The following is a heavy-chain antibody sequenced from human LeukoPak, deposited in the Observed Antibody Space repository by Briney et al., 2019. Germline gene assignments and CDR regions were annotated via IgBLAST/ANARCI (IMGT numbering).Heavy chain of an antibody. Sequence: PSQTLSLTCTVSGGSLSSRNYYWGWIRQPPGKGLEWNGTIYYSGSTYYNPSLKSRVTISVDTSKNHYSLRLSSVTAADTAVYYCASRPPDYGDLFDYWGQGTLVTVSS. CDR3: ASRPPDYGDLFDY. D-gene: IGHD4-17*01. V-gene: IGHV4-39*02. CDR2: IYYSGST. CDR1: GGSLSSRNYY. J-gene: IGHJ4*02.